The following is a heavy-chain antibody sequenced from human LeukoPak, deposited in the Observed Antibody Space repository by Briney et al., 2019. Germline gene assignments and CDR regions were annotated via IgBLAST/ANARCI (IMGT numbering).Heavy chain of an antibody. CDR2: IYPGDSDT. V-gene: IGHV5-51*01. CDR1: GYSFTTYW. J-gene: IGHJ4*02. D-gene: IGHD5-18*01. Sequence: GESLKISCKSSGYSFTTYWIAWVRQMPGKGLEWMGIIYPGDSDTRYSPSFEGQVTISADKSSSTAYLQRSSLKASDTAMYYCARRGSRGYSYEVWGQGTLVTVSS. CDR3: ARRGSRGYSYEV.